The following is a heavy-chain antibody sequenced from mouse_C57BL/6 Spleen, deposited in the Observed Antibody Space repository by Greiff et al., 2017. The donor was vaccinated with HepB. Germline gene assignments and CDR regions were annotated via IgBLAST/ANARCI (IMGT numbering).Heavy chain of an antibody. V-gene: IGHV2-5*01. Sequence: QVQLKESGPGLVQPSQSLSITCTVSGFSLTSYGVHWVRQSPGKGLEWLGVIWRGGSTDYNAAFMSSLSITKDNSNSQVFFKMNSLPADDADIYYCAKNPERNFGYFDYWGQGTTGNGSS. CDR1: GFSLTSYG. J-gene: IGHJ2*01. CDR3: AKNPERNFGYFDY. CDR2: IWRGGST.